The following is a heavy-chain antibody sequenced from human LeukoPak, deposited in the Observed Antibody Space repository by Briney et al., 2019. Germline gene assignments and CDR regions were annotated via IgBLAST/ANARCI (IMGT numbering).Heavy chain of an antibody. J-gene: IGHJ4*02. CDR3: AKAHRAYYDFWSGYPYDY. D-gene: IGHD3-3*01. CDR1: GFTFSSSV. Sequence: GGSLRLSFAASGFTFSSSVMSWVRQAPGKGLEWVSAISGSGGSTYYADSVKGRFTISRDNSKNTLYLQMNSLRAEDTAVYYCAKAHRAYYDFWSGYPYDYWGQGTLVTVSS. CDR2: ISGSGGST. V-gene: IGHV3-23*01.